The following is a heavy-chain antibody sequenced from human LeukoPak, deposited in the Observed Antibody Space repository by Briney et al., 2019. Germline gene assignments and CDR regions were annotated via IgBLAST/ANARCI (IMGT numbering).Heavy chain of an antibody. D-gene: IGHD3-10*01. J-gene: IGHJ4*02. CDR2: FSSDGRST. Sequence: GGSLRLSCAASGFTFSTFNMHWVRQALGKGLEWVAVFSSDGRSTFYAENVQGRFTLSRENSKNTLSLQMNSLRAEDTAVYYCAKSYYYHSGSFDYWGQGTLVTVSS. CDR1: GFTFSTFN. CDR3: AKSYYYHSGSFDY. V-gene: IGHV3-30*18.